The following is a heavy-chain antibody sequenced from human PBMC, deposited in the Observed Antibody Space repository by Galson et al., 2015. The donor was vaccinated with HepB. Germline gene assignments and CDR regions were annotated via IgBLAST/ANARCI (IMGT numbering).Heavy chain of an antibody. CDR3: ANLLHDYGDYGADY. CDR2: IWYDGSNK. Sequence: SLRLSCAASGFTFSSYGMHWVRQAPGKGLEWVAVIWYDGSNKYYADSVKGRFTISRDNSKNTLYLQMNSLRAEDTAVYYCANLLHDYGDYGADYWGQGTLVTVSS. D-gene: IGHD4-17*01. J-gene: IGHJ4*02. CDR1: GFTFSSYG. V-gene: IGHV3-33*06.